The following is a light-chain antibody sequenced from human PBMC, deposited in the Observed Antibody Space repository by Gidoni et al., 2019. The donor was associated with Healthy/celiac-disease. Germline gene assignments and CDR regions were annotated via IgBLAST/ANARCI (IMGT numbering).Light chain of an antibody. Sequence: EVVMPQSPSTRSVSPGESATRSCRTSQSVSSNLAGYQQKPGQAPRLLIYGASTRATGSPARFSGSGSGTEFILTISSMQSEDFVVYYCQQYNNWPPTTFGQGTKLEIK. CDR3: QQYNNWPPTT. CDR1: QSVSSN. J-gene: IGKJ2*01. CDR2: GAS. V-gene: IGKV3-15*01.